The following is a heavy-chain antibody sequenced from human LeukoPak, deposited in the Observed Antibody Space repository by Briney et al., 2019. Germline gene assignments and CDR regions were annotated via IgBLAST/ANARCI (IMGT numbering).Heavy chain of an antibody. D-gene: IGHD6-13*01. Sequence: GGSLRLSCAASGFTFSSYEMNWVRQAPGKGLEWVSYISSSGSTIYYADSVKGRFTISRDNAKNSLYLQMNSLRAEDTAVYYCARDQSIAAAGTIDYWGQGTLVTASS. CDR2: ISSSGSTI. CDR1: GFTFSSYE. V-gene: IGHV3-48*03. CDR3: ARDQSIAAAGTIDY. J-gene: IGHJ4*02.